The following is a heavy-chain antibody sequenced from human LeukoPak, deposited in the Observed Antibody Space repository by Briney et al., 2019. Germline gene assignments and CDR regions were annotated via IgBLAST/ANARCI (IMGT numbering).Heavy chain of an antibody. CDR1: GDSISRYY. J-gene: IGHJ4*02. CDR2: IYNGGII. CDR3: ARAMSIAARLQTIFDY. V-gene: IGHV4-4*07. D-gene: IGHD6-6*01. Sequence: SETLSLTCTVSGDSISRYYWSWIRQPAGKGLEWIGRIYNGGIITYDPSLKSRVTMSIDTSNNQFSLRLRFVTAADTAVYYCARAMSIAARLQTIFDYWGQGTLVTVSS.